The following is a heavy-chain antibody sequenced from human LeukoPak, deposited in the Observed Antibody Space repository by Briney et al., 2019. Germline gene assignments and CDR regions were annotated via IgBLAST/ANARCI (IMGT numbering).Heavy chain of an antibody. J-gene: IGHJ4*02. V-gene: IGHV3-7*01. Sequence: GGSLRLSCAASGFTFSNYWMNWVRQTPGKGLEWVAKMNGDGSEKYYVDSVKGRFTISRDNAQNSLYLQMNSLRAEDTAVYYCARTGGFDYWGQGTLVTVSS. CDR1: GFTFSNYW. CDR2: MNGDGSEK. D-gene: IGHD2-8*02. CDR3: ARTGGFDY.